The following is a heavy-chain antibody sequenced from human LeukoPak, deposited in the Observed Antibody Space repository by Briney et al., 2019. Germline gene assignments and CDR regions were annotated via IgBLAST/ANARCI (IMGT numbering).Heavy chain of an antibody. Sequence: PETLSLTCAVYGGSFSGYYWSWIRQPPGKGLEWIGEINHSGSTNYNPSLKSRVTISVDTSKNQFSLKLSSVTAADTAVYYCASVSNGGYYYGMDVWGQGTTVTVSS. CDR1: GGSFSGYY. J-gene: IGHJ6*02. V-gene: IGHV4-34*01. D-gene: IGHD3-10*01. CDR3: ASVSNGGYYYGMDV. CDR2: INHSGST.